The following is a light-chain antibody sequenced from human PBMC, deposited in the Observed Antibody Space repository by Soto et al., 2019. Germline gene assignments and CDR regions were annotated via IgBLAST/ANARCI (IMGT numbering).Light chain of an antibody. CDR3: QQRSNSWT. CDR2: DAS. V-gene: IGKV3-11*01. Sequence: EIVLTQSPATLSLSPGEGATLSCRASQSVSSYLAWYQQKPDQAPRLLIYDASSRATGIPARFSGSGSGTGFTLTISSLEPEDFAVYYCQQRSNSWTFGQGTKVEIK. CDR1: QSVSSY. J-gene: IGKJ1*01.